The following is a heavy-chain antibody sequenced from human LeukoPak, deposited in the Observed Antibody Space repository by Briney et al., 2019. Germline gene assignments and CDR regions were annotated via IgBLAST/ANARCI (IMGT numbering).Heavy chain of an antibody. CDR3: AKDPGAFPYFFDS. CDR2: ISSSSSTI. D-gene: IGHD2/OR15-2a*01. V-gene: IGHV3-48*04. Sequence: GGSLRLSCAASGFTFSSYSMNWVRQAPGKGLEWVSYISSSSSTIYYADSVKGRFTISRDNSKNTLYLQMNSLRAEDTAVYYCAKDPGAFPYFFDSWGQGTLVTVSS. J-gene: IGHJ4*02. CDR1: GFTFSSYS.